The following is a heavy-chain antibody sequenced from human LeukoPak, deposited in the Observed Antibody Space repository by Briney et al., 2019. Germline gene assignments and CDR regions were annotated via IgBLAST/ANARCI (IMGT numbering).Heavy chain of an antibody. CDR1: GGSISDYY. CDR2: INHSGST. J-gene: IGHJ4*02. Sequence: SETLSLTCTVSGGSISDYYWSWIRQPPGKGLEWIGEINHSGSTNYNPSLKSRVTISVDTSKNQFSLKLSSVTAADTAVYYCARGSPSGWYNYWGQGTLVTVSS. D-gene: IGHD6-19*01. V-gene: IGHV4-34*01. CDR3: ARGSPSGWYNY.